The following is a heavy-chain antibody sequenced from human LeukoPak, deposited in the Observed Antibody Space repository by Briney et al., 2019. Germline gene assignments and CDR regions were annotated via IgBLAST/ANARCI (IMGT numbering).Heavy chain of an antibody. CDR2: IYSGGST. V-gene: IGHV3-53*01. CDR3: TKDAGSSSAGYYYFLDV. Sequence: GGSLRLSCAASGFTVSSNYMSWVRQVPGKGLEWVSVIYSGGSTYYADSVKGRFTISRDNSKNALYLQMNSLRAEGTAMYYCTKDAGSSSAGYYYFLDVWGKGTTVTVSS. J-gene: IGHJ6*03. D-gene: IGHD6-6*01. CDR1: GFTVSSNY.